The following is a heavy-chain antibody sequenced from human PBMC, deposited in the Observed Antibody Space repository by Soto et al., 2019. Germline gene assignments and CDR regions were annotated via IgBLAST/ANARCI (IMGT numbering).Heavy chain of an antibody. CDR3: ARHAATGTPHIYYYYGMDV. Sequence: GESLKISCKHSGFNFPTFWIAWVRQMPGKGLEWMGRIDPSDSYTNYSPSFQGHVTISADKSISTAYLQWSSLKASDTAMYYCARHAATGTPHIYYYYGMDVWGQGTTVTVSS. CDR1: GFNFPTFW. D-gene: IGHD1-1*01. J-gene: IGHJ6*02. CDR2: IDPSDSYT. V-gene: IGHV5-10-1*01.